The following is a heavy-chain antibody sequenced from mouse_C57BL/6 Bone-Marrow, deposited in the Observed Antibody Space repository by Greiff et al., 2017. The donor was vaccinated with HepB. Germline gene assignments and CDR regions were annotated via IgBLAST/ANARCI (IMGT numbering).Heavy chain of an antibody. V-gene: IGHV3-6*01. J-gene: IGHJ2*01. CDR1: GYSITSGYY. CDR3: ARAYYDYDGGY. Sequence: VQLKESGPGLVKPSQSLSLTCSVTGYSITSGYYWNWIRQFPGNKLEWMGYISYDGSNNYNPSLKNRISITRDTSKNQFFLKLNSVTTEDTATYYCARAYYDYDGGYWGQGTTLTVSS. CDR2: ISYDGSN. D-gene: IGHD2-4*01.